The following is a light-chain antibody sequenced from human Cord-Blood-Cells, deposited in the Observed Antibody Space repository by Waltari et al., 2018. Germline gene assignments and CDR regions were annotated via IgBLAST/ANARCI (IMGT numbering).Light chain of an antibody. J-gene: IGKJ1*01. V-gene: IGKV2-30*01. Sequence: DVVMTQSPLSPPVTLGQPASTSCRSSQTLVYSDGNTYLSWFQQRPGQSPRRLIYKVSNRDPGVPDRFSGSGSGTDFTLKISRVEAEDVGVYYCMQGTHWPPWTFGQGTKVEIK. CDR2: KVS. CDR3: MQGTHWPPWT. CDR1: QTLVYSDGNTY.